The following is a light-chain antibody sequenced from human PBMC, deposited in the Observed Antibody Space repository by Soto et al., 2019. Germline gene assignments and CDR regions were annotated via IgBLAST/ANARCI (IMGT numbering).Light chain of an antibody. CDR3: QQYGRSADLLT. J-gene: IGKJ3*01. V-gene: IGKV3-20*01. CDR2: DAS. Sequence: EIVLTQSPGTLSLSPGERATLSCRASQTVTSTFLAWYQQKPGQAPRLLIYDASTRATGIPGRFIGSGSGTEFNLTISRLEPEDFAVYYCQQYGRSADLLTFGPGTKVDIK. CDR1: QTVTSTF.